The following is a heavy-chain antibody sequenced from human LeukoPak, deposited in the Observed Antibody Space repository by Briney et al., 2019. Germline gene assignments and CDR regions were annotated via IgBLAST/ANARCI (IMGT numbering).Heavy chain of an antibody. J-gene: IGHJ3*02. CDR3: ARGYYYDTSGPGGNAFDI. CDR2: INHSGST. D-gene: IGHD3-22*01. CDR1: GGSFSGYY. V-gene: IGHV4-34*01. Sequence: SQTLSLTCAVYGGSFSGYYWSWIRQPPGKGLAWIGEINHSGSTNYNPSLKSRVTISVDTSKNQFSLKLSSVTAADTALYYCARGYYYDTSGPGGNAFDIWGQGTMVTVSS.